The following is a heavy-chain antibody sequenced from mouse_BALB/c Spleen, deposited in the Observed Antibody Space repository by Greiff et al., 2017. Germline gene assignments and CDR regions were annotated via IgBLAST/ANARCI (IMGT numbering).Heavy chain of an antibody. CDR1: GFTFTDYY. D-gene: IGHD1-2*01. V-gene: IGHV7-3*02. Sequence: EVKLVESGGGLVQPGGSLRLSCATSGFTFTDYYMSWVRQPPGKALEWLGFIRNKANGYTTEYSASVKGRFTISRDNSQSILNLQMNTLRAADNATSYCARDLNYGAHGYFDVWGEGTTVTVAS. CDR3: ARDLNYGAHGYFDV. J-gene: IGHJ1*01. CDR2: IRNKANGYTT.